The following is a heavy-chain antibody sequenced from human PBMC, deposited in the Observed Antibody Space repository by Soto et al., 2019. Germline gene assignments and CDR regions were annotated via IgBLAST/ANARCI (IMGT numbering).Heavy chain of an antibody. Sequence: HVTLKESGPVLVKPTETLTLTCTVSGFSLSNGKVGVSWIRQPPGKALEGLAHILSNDEKSDRTSLKTRLTISEDTSKSQVVLTMTNVDPVDTATYYCARILFGRSVAGGYFYMDVWGKGTTVTVSS. CDR3: ARILFGRSVAGGYFYMDV. J-gene: IGHJ6*03. D-gene: IGHD6-19*01. CDR2: ILSNDEK. CDR1: GFSLSNGKVG. V-gene: IGHV2-26*01.